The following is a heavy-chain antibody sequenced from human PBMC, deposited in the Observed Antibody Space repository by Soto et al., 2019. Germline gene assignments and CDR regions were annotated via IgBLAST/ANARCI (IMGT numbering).Heavy chain of an antibody. CDR1: GYSFTGYY. Sequence: HEHLVQSGAEVKRPGASLKVSCKASGYSFTGYYIHWVRQAPGQGLEWMGWINPDSGATHYAQNFQGRVTVTSDTAISTASLDLTRLTPDDTAFYYCARGDYGTGGYPFPYFAYWGQGPLVSVSS. D-gene: IGHD2-8*02. CDR2: INPDSGAT. CDR3: ARGDYGTGGYPFPYFAY. V-gene: IGHV1-2*02. J-gene: IGHJ4*02.